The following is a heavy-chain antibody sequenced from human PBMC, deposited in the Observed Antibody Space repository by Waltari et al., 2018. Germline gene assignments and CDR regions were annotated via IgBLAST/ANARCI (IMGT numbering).Heavy chain of an antibody. J-gene: IGHJ3*02. CDR1: GGTFSSYT. V-gene: IGHV1-69*02. CDR2: VIPILGIA. Sequence: QVQLVQSGAEVKKPGSSVKVSCKASGGTFSSYTISWVRQAPGQGIEWLGRVIPILGIANYAQKFQGIVTITADKSTSTAYMELSSLRSEDTAVYYCACVEGRDAFDIWGQGTMVTVSS. CDR3: ACVEGRDAFDI.